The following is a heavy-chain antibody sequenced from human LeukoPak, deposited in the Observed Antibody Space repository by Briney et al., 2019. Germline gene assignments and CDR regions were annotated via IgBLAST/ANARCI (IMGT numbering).Heavy chain of an antibody. CDR2: IYHSGST. J-gene: IGHJ5*02. CDR3: ARVAWSGYYWFDP. Sequence: KSSETLSLTCAVSGYSISSGYYWGWIRQPPGKGLEWIGSIYHSGSTYYNPSLKSRVTISVDTSKNQFSLKLSSVTAADTAVYYYARVAWSGYYWFDPWGQGTLVTVSS. D-gene: IGHD3-3*01. CDR1: GYSISSGYY. V-gene: IGHV4-38-2*01.